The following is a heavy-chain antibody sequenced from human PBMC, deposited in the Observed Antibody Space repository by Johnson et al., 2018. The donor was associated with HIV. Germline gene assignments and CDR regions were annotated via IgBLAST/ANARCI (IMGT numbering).Heavy chain of an antibody. V-gene: IGHV3-30*04. Sequence: QVQLVESGGGAVQPGKSLRLSCVVSGFTFSSYAVHWVRQAPGKGLEWVAVISYDGSNKYYADSVKGQFTISRDNSKNTLYLQMNSLRAEYTAVYYCATRYYHPYSKEIAAFDIWGQGTMVTVSS. CDR3: ATRYYHPYSKEIAAFDI. D-gene: IGHD2-15*01. CDR2: ISYDGSNK. CDR1: GFTFSSYA. J-gene: IGHJ3*02.